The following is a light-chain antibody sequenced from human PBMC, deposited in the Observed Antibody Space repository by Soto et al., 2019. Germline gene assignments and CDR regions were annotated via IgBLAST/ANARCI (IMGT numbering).Light chain of an antibody. V-gene: IGLV2-11*01. J-gene: IGLJ1*01. CDR3: CSYAGRYTYV. Sequence: QSALTQPRSVSGSPGQSVTISCTGTSSDVGGYNYVSWYQQHPGKAPKLMIYVVSKRPSGVPDRFSGSKSGNTAFLTISGLQAEDEADYYCCSYAGRYTYVFGSGTKLTVL. CDR1: SSDVGGYNY. CDR2: VVS.